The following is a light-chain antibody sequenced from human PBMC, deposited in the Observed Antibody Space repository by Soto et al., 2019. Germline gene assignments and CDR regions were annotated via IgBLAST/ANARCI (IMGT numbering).Light chain of an antibody. V-gene: IGLV1-44*01. J-gene: IGLJ1*01. CDR2: LND. Sequence: QSVLTQPPSLSATPGQRVNISCSGSFSNIGDNAVNWYQQLPGAAPKLLIYLNDQRPSGVTDRFSGSKSGTSAFLAISGLQSEDEADYYCAAWDDSLNALFGTGTKVTVL. CDR1: FSNIGDNA. CDR3: AAWDDSLNAL.